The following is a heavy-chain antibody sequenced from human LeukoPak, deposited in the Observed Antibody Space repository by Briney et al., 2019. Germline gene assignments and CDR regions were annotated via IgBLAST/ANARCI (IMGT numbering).Heavy chain of an antibody. Sequence: GGSLRLSCAASEFTGFTFSGSALSWVRQAPGKGLEWVSAISGSGAATFYADSVKGRFTISRDNSKNTLYLQMNSLKVEDTALYYCAKFSPCGGNSYWGQGPLVTVSS. D-gene: IGHD4-23*01. CDR1: EFTGFTFSGSA. V-gene: IGHV3-23*01. J-gene: IGHJ1*01. CDR2: ISGSGAAT. CDR3: AKFSPCGGNSY.